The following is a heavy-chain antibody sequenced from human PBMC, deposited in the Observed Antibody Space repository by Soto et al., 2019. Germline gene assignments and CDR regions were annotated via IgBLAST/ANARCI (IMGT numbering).Heavy chain of an antibody. CDR3: ARARGGYYYDSSGYHGTFDH. J-gene: IGHJ4*02. CDR1: GRSIGRGGYY. CDR2: IYYSGST. V-gene: IGHV4-31*03. Sequence: TLSVTCTVSGRSIGRGGYYWSWIRQHPGKGLEWIGYIYYSGSTYYNPALKSRVTISVDTSKNQFSLKLSSLTPADTAVHHCARARGGYYYDSSGYHGTFDHWGQGTLVTVSS. D-gene: IGHD3-22*01.